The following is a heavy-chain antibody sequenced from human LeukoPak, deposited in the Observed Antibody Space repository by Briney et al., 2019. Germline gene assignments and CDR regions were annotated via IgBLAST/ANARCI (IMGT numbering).Heavy chain of an antibody. CDR2: ISYDGINK. CDR3: ARFAAGGSYYYYMDV. Sequence: GRSLRLSCAASGFTFSTYAMHWVRQAPGKGLEWVAVISYDGINKYYADSVKGRFTISRDNAKNSLYLQMNSLRADDTAVYYCARFAAGGSYYYYMDVWGKGTTVTVSS. V-gene: IGHV3-30-3*01. CDR1: GFTFSTYA. D-gene: IGHD6-25*01. J-gene: IGHJ6*03.